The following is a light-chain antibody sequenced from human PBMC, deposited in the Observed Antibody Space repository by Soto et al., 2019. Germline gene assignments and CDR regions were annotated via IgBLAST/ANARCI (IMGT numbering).Light chain of an antibody. Sequence: AIQMTQSPSSLSASVGDRVTITCRASQGIGTELGWYQQRPGKAPRLLIYGTSTLQYGVPSRFSGSGSDTDFTLIISSLQPEDFATYYCLQDSSSPRTFGQGTKVEIK. CDR2: GTS. V-gene: IGKV1-6*01. J-gene: IGKJ1*01. CDR3: LQDSSSPRT. CDR1: QGIGTE.